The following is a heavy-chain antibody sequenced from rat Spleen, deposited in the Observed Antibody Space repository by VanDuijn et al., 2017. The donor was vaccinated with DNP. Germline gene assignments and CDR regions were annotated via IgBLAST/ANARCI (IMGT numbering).Heavy chain of an antibody. V-gene: IGHV5-31*01. J-gene: IGHJ1*01. CDR2: ITSSGGGT. Sequence: EVQLVESGGDLVQPGRSLKLSCVASGFTFNDYWMTWIRQAPGKGLEWVACITSSGGGTYYRDSVKGRFTISRDNAKNTQYLQMDSLRSEDTATYYCATHGEKGYWYFDFWGPGTMVTVSS. CDR3: ATHGEKGYWYFDF. D-gene: IGHD1-7*01. CDR1: GFTFNDYW.